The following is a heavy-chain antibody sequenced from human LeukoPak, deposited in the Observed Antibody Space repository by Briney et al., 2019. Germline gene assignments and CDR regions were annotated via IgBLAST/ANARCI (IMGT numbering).Heavy chain of an antibody. CDR3: ARQGPHRTTALFDY. Sequence: SETLSLTCTVSGGSISSSDYYWGWIRQPPGKGLEWIGSIYYSGSTYYNPSLKSRVTMSVDTSKNQVSLKLSSVTAADTAVYYCARQGPHRTTALFDYWGQGTLVTVSS. CDR2: IYYSGST. V-gene: IGHV4-39*01. CDR1: GGSISSSDYY. D-gene: IGHD2/OR15-2a*01. J-gene: IGHJ4*02.